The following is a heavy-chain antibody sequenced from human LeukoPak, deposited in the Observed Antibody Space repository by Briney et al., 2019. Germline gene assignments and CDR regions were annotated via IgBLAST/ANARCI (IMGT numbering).Heavy chain of an antibody. D-gene: IGHD6-19*01. CDR3: ARDTDSSGWYDYYYYYGMDV. Sequence: GSSVKVSCKASGYTFTSYGISWVRQAPGQGLEWMGWISDYNGNTNYAQKLQGRVTMTTDTSTSTAYMELRSLRSDDTAVYYCARDTDSSGWYDYYYYYGMDVWGQGTTVTVSS. J-gene: IGHJ6*02. V-gene: IGHV1-18*01. CDR1: GYTFTSYG. CDR2: ISDYNGNT.